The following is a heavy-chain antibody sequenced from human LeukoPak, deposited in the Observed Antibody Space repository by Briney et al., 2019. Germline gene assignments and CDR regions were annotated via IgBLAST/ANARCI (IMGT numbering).Heavy chain of an antibody. CDR2: INHSGST. D-gene: IGHD2-15*01. V-gene: IGHV4-34*01. J-gene: IGHJ3*01. Sequence: SEALSLTCAVYGGSFSGYYWSWIRQPPGKGLEWIGEINHSGSTNYNPSLKSRVTISVDTSKNQFSLKLSSVTAADTAVYYCARGRGYCSGGSCYLTNWGQGTMVTVSS. CDR1: GGSFSGYY. CDR3: ARGRGYCSGGSCYLTN.